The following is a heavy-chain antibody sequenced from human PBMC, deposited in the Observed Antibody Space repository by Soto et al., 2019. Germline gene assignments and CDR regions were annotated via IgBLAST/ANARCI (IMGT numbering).Heavy chain of an antibody. CDR1: GFTFDDYA. J-gene: IGHJ4*02. Sequence: GGSLRLSCAASGFTFDDYAMHWVRQAPGKGLEWVSGISWNSGSIGYADSVKGRFTISRDNAKNSLYLQMNSLRAEDTALYYCAKAIVATSQGPVYFDYWGQGTLVTVSS. V-gene: IGHV3-9*01. CDR2: ISWNSGSI. D-gene: IGHD5-12*01. CDR3: AKAIVATSQGPVYFDY.